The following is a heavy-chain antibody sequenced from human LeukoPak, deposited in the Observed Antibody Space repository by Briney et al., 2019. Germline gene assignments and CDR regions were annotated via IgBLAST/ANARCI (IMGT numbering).Heavy chain of an antibody. CDR2: IKQDGSEK. CDR1: GFSFTTYW. Sequence: SGGSLRLSCAASGFSFTTYWMSWVRQAPGKGLEWVANIKQDGSEKYYVDSVKGRFTISRDNAKNSLYLQMNSLRAEDTAVYYCARDTRDASGIGDNDYWGQGTLVTVSS. D-gene: IGHD1-14*01. CDR3: ARDTRDASGIGDNDY. J-gene: IGHJ4*02. V-gene: IGHV3-7*01.